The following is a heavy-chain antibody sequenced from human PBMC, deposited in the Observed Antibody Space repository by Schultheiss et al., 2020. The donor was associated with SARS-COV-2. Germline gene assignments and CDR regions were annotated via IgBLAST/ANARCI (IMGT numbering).Heavy chain of an antibody. CDR2: INQGGIP. Sequence: GSLRLSCAASGFTFSSYWMSWVRQAPGKGLEWIGEINQGGIPYYNPSLKSRVTMSREMSKNQVSLKLSSVTAADTAVYYCARYFYGDYVSHYFDYWGQGTLVTVSS. CDR3: ARYFYGDYVSHYFDY. CDR1: GFTFSSYW. J-gene: IGHJ4*02. V-gene: IGHV4-34*01. D-gene: IGHD4-17*01.